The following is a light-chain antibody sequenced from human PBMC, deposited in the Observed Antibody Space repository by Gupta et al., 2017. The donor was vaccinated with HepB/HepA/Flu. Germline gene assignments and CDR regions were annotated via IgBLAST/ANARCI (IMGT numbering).Light chain of an antibody. CDR1: ERVGSDF. CDR2: GAS. V-gene: IGKV3-20*01. Sequence: EVVLTQSPGSLSLSPGERTTLSCRASERVGSDFLAWFQQKPGQAPRLLIYGASGRATGIPDSFVGSGSGTDFTLTISRLEPEDFAVYYCHQYGSSPYTFGRGTKLEIK. J-gene: IGKJ2*01. CDR3: HQYGSSPYT.